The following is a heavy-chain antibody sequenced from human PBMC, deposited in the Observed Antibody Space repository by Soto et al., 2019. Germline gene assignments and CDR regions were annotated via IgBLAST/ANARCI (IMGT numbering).Heavy chain of an antibody. CDR2: IKQDGSEK. J-gene: IGHJ4*02. D-gene: IGHD6-13*01. CDR1: GFTLRNYW. Sequence: GGSLRLSCAASGFTLRNYWMTWVRQAPGKGLEWVANIKQDGSEKYYVDSVKGRFTISRDNTKDSLNLQMNNLRAEDTAVYYCARAGIAATQRLLLFDYWGQGTLVTVSS. V-gene: IGHV3-7*05. CDR3: ARAGIAATQRLLLFDY.